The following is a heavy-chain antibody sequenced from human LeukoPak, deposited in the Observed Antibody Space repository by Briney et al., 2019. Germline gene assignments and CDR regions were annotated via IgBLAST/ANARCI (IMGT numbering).Heavy chain of an antibody. CDR1: GGSISSYY. CDR2: IHYTGST. V-gene: IGHV4-59*01. J-gene: IGHJ4*02. D-gene: IGHD2-8*01. CDR3: ARGSFLGTKVDY. Sequence: PSETLSLTCTVSGGSISSYYWSWIRQPPGKGLEWIGYIHYTGSTNYNPSLKSRVTISVDTSKNQFSLKLSSVTAADTAVYYCARGSFLGTKVDYWGQGTLVTVSS.